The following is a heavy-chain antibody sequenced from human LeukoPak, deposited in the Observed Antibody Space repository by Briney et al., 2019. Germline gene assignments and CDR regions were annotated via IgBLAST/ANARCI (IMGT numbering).Heavy chain of an antibody. V-gene: IGHV1-8*01. CDR1: GYTFTSYD. J-gene: IGHJ6*03. Sequence: ASVKVSRKASGYTFTSYDINWVRQATGQGLEWMGWMNPNSGNTGYAQKFQGRVTMTRDTSISTAYMELSRLRSDDTAVYYCASGGYYYYYYMDVWGKGTTVTVSS. CDR2: MNPNSGNT. CDR3: ASGGYYYYYYMDV.